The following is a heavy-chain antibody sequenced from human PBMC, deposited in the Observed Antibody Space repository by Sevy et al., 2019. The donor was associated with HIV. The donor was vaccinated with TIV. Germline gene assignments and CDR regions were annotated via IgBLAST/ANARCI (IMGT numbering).Heavy chain of an antibody. J-gene: IGHJ6*02. V-gene: IGHV3-33*01. D-gene: IGHD6-6*01. CDR3: ARGLAALPGYYYGMDI. CDR2: ILYDGRTK. CDR1: GFTFSSYG. Sequence: GGSLRLSCVASGFTFSSYGMHWVRQTPGKGLEWVAVILYDGRTKYYADSVKGRFTISRDNSKNTLFLQMDSLRVEDTAVFHCARGLAALPGYYYGMDIWGQGTMVTVSS.